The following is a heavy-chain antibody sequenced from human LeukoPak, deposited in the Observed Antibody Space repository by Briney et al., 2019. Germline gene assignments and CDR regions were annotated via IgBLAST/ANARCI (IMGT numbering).Heavy chain of an antibody. CDR2: FYGGGAT. CDR3: ARLLPASRHYFDY. V-gene: IGHV3-53*01. CDR1: GLTVSSDY. Sequence: PGGSLRLSCAASGLTVSSDYMAWVRQAPGKGLEWISVFYGGGATYYADSVQGRFTISRDTSNSALYLQMISLRVEDTAVYHCARLLPASRHYFDYWGLGTLVTVSS. J-gene: IGHJ4*02. D-gene: IGHD6-6*01.